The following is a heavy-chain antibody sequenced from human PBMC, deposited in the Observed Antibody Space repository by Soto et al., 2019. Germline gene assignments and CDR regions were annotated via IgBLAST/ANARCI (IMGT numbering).Heavy chain of an antibody. V-gene: IGHV3-21*01. J-gene: IGHJ6*02. CDR3: ARVVSSSWNGAYYYYYGMDV. CDR1: GFTFRSYS. Sequence: GGSVRLSCAASGFTFRSYSMNWFRQAPGKGLEWVSSISSSSYIYYADSVKGRFTISRDNAKNSLYLQMNSLRAEDTAVYYCARVVSSSWNGAYYYYYGMDVWGQGTTVTVSS. D-gene: IGHD6-13*01. CDR2: ISSSSYI.